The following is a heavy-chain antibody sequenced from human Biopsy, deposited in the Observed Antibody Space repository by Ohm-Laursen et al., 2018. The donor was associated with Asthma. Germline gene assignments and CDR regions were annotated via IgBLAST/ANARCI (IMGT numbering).Heavy chain of an antibody. J-gene: IGHJ6*02. CDR2: THHSGNT. D-gene: IGHD1-26*01. Sequence: GTLSLTCAVYGGSFSSNYWSWIRPTPGKGLEWLGDTHHSGNTNYNPLLSRRPTLSVDTSKKQFSLRLTSVTAADTAVYYCARGSSSRLSQWELLVSGGKRAHSYYGMDVWGQGTTVTVSS. CDR1: GGSFSSNY. V-gene: IGHV4-34*01. CDR3: ARGSSSRLSQWELLVSGGKRAHSYYGMDV.